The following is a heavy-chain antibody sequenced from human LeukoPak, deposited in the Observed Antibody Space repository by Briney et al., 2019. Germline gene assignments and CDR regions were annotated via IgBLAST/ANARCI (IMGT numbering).Heavy chain of an antibody. CDR2: IYHTGST. CDR1: GGSISSYY. Sequence: KPSETLSLTCTVSGGSISSYYWSWIRQPPGKGLEWIANIYHTGSTKYNPSLSSRVTISIDTAKNQFSLKLTSVTAADTAVYYCARRGRNSSGWQDYLWGQGTLVTVSS. J-gene: IGHJ4*02. V-gene: IGHV4-59*01. CDR3: ARRGRNSSGWQDYL. D-gene: IGHD6-25*01.